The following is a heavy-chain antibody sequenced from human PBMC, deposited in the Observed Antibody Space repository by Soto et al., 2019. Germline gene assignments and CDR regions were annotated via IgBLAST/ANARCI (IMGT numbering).Heavy chain of an antibody. CDR3: AKRASPASIDNWFDP. CDR1: GFVFKNFA. D-gene: IGHD3-3*02. CDR2: IRGTGLNT. Sequence: GGSLRLSCVGSGFVFKNFAINWVRQPPGKGLEWVSVIRGTGLNTYYAASVKGRFNISRDNSKNTVYLQMDSLKVEDTAVYYCAKRASPASIDNWFDPWGPGTQVTVSS. V-gene: IGHV3-23*01. J-gene: IGHJ5*02.